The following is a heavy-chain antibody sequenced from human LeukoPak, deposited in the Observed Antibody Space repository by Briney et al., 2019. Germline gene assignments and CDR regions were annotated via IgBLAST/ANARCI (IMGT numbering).Heavy chain of an antibody. Sequence: SETLSLTCTVSGDSISSSSYYWGWIRQPPGRGLEWIGTIYYSGSTYYNPPLKSRVTISVDTSKNQFSLNLISVAAADTAVYYCARQWVSDYYDNSGYYAIDYWGQGTLVTVSS. J-gene: IGHJ4*02. CDR2: IYYSGST. V-gene: IGHV4-39*01. CDR3: ARQWVSDYYDNSGYYAIDY. CDR1: GDSISSSSYY. D-gene: IGHD3-22*01.